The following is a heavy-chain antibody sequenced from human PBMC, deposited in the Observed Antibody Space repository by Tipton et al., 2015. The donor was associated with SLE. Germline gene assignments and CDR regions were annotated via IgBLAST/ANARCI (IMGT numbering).Heavy chain of an antibody. CDR3: ARDTHLGY. Sequence: TLSLTCTVSGGSISSHYWSWIRQPPGKGLEWIGYIYTSGSTNYNPSLKSRVTISVDTSKNQFSLKLSSVTAADTAVYYCARDTHLGYWGQGTLVTVSS. J-gene: IGHJ4*02. V-gene: IGHV4-4*09. D-gene: IGHD5-18*01. CDR1: GGSISSHY. CDR2: IYTSGST.